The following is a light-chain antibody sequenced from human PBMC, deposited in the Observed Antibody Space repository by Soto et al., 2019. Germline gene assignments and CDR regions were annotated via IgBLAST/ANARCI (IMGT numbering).Light chain of an antibody. CDR1: QSVSSTY. CDR3: QHYGTSPRT. V-gene: IGKV3-20*01. CDR2: GAS. Sequence: EIVLTQSPGTLSLFPGERATFSCRASQSVSSTYLAWYRQKPGQAPRLLIYGASSRATGIPDRFSGSGSGTDFPLTISRLEPEDSAVYYCQHYGTSPRTFGQGTKVEIK. J-gene: IGKJ1*01.